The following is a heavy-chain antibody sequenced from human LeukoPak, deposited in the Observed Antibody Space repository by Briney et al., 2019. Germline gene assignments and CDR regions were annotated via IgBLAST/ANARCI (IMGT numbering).Heavy chain of an antibody. CDR3: ARALVPAAMYRPFDY. Sequence: PGGSLRLSCAASGFTFSSYSMNWVRQAPGKGLEWVSSISSSSSYIYYADSVKGRFTISRDNAKNSLYLQMNSLRAEDTAVYYCARALVPAAMYRPFDYWGQGTLVTVSS. V-gene: IGHV3-21*01. D-gene: IGHD2-2*01. J-gene: IGHJ4*02. CDR2: ISSSSSYI. CDR1: GFTFSSYS.